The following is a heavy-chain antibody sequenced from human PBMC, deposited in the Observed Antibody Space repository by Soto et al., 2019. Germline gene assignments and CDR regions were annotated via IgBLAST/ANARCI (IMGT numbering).Heavy chain of an antibody. CDR2: LSGSGGST. CDR1: GFTFSSYA. D-gene: IGHD1-1*01. Sequence: EVQLLEAGGGLVQPGASQRLSCAASGFTFSSYAMTWVRQAPGKGLEWVSTLSGSGGSTYYAASVKGRFTISRDNSKDTLYLEMNSLRGEDTAVDFCAKQQGPGTPYYYAMDVWGQGTAVPGSS. J-gene: IGHJ6*02. CDR3: AKQQGPGTPYYYAMDV. V-gene: IGHV3-23*01.